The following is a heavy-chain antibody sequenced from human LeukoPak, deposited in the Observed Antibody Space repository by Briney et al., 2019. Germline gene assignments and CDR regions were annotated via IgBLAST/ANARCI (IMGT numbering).Heavy chain of an antibody. J-gene: IGHJ3*02. CDR1: GYTFTASY. Sequence: ASVTVSCTASGYTFTASYIHWVRQAPGQGLECMGWINPNSGGTNYAQKFQGGVTMTRDTSISTAYMELSSLRSDDTAMYYCARTAGGAFDIWGQGTMVTVSS. V-gene: IGHV1-2*02. D-gene: IGHD2-21*02. CDR2: INPNSGGT. CDR3: ARTAGGAFDI.